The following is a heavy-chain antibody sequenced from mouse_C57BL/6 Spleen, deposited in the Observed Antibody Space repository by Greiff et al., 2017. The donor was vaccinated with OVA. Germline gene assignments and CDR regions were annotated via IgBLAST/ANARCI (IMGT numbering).Heavy chain of an antibody. CDR3: ARRRAYDYALDY. J-gene: IGHJ2*01. CDR1: GFTFSDYG. CDR2: ISSGSSTI. V-gene: IGHV5-17*01. D-gene: IGHD2-4*01. Sequence: EVKVVESGGGLVKPGGSLKLSCAASGFTFSDYGMHWVRQAPEKGLEWVAYISSGSSTIYYADTVKGRFTISRDNAKNTLFLQMTSLRSEDTAMYYCARRRAYDYALDYWGQGTTLTVSS.